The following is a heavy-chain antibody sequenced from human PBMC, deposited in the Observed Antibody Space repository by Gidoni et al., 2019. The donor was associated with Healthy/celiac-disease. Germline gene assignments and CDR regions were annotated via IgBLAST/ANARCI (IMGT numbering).Heavy chain of an antibody. D-gene: IGHD2-2*01. J-gene: IGHJ2*01. CDR3: ARDEGCSSTSCPFDWYFDL. V-gene: IGHV3-33*08. CDR1: GFTFSSYG. CDR2: IWYDGSNK. Sequence: QVQLVESGGGVVQPGRSLRLSCAASGFTFSSYGMHWVRLSPGKGLEWVAVIWYDGSNKYYADSVKGRFTISRDNSKNTLYLQMNSLRAEDTAVYYCARDEGCSSTSCPFDWYFDLWGRGTLVTVSS.